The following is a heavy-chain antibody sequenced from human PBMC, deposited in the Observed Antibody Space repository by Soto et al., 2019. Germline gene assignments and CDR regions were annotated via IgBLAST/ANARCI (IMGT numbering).Heavy chain of an antibody. D-gene: IGHD3-22*01. V-gene: IGHV4-59*01. Sequence: PWKTLYITSTVYEGCSDSYSWRCVGQSPGKGLELIGYIHHTGSTNYNPSLKSRVTMSLDTSRNQFSLKLYSVTAADTAVYYCAISIDTSGFIFSNGWGKGTL. CDR1: EGCSDSYS. CDR2: IHHTGST. J-gene: IGHJ4*02. CDR3: AISIDTSGFIFSNG.